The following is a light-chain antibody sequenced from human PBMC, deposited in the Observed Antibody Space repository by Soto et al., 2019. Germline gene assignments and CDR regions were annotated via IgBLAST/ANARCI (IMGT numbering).Light chain of an antibody. CDR1: QSLQHSDGRTY. V-gene: IGKV2D-29*02. J-gene: IGKJ4*01. CDR2: EVS. CDR3: MQAIQFPLT. Sequence: DIMMTQTPLSLSVTPGQPASISCKSSQSLQHSDGRTYLYWYLQKPGQSPQLLIYEVSKRFSGVPDRFSGSGSGTDFTLKISRVEAEDVGVYFCMQAIQFPLTFSGGAKVEIK.